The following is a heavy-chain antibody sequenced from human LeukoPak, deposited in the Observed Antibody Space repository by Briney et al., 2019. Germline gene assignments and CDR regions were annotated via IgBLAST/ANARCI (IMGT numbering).Heavy chain of an antibody. CDR2: IYTSGST. Sequence: PSETLSLTCTVSGGSISSGSYYWSWIRQPAGKGLEWIGRIYTSGSTNYNPSLKSRVTISVDTSKNQFSLKLSSVTAADTAVYYCAASIFGVVTSAEYFQHWGQGTLVTVSS. J-gene: IGHJ1*01. V-gene: IGHV4-61*02. D-gene: IGHD3-3*01. CDR1: GGSISSGSYY. CDR3: AASIFGVVTSAEYFQH.